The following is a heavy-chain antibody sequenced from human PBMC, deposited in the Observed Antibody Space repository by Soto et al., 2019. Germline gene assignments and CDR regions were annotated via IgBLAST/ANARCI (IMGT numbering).Heavy chain of an antibody. CDR1: RFTFSTAW. J-gene: IGHJ5*02. CDR3: ATVGEGSRNWFNP. V-gene: IGHV3-15*01. CDR2: IKTKLDGETT. Sequence: LRLSCTGSRFTFSTAWLSWVRQAPGQGLEWVGRIKTKLDGETTAYAAPVKGRFSISRDDSKNTVYLHMNSLTAEDTAVYYCATVGEGSRNWFNPWGQGTRVTVSS. D-gene: IGHD3-3*01.